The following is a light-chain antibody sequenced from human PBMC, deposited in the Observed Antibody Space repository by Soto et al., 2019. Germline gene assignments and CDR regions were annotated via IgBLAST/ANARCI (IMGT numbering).Light chain of an antibody. Sequence: QSALTQPASVSGSPGQSITISCTGTRSDIGGYNYVSWYQQHPGKAPKLMIYDVGNRPSGVSNRFSGSKSGNTASLTISGLQAEDEAEYYCCSYTSSSTLVVFAGGTKLTVL. CDR1: RSDIGGYNY. V-gene: IGLV2-14*03. CDR2: DVG. J-gene: IGLJ2*01. CDR3: CSYTSSSTLVV.